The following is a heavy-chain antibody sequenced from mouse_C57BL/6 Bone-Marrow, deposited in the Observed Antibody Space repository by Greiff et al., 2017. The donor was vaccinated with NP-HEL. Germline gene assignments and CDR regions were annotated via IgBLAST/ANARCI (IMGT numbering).Heavy chain of an antibody. CDR1: GYTFTNYW. J-gene: IGHJ1*03. CDR2: IYPGGGYT. CDR3: ARGGTNWDSLDWYFDV. D-gene: IGHD4-1*02. Sequence: QVQLQQSGAELVRPGTSVKMSCKASGYTFTNYWIGWAKQRPGHGLEWIGDIYPGGGYTNYNEKFKGKATLTADKSSSTAYMQFSSLTSEDSAIYYCARGGTNWDSLDWYFDVWGTGTTVTVSS. V-gene: IGHV1-63*01.